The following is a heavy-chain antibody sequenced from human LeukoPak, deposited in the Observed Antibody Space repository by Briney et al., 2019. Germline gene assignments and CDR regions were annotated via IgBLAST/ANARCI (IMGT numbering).Heavy chain of an antibody. Sequence: PGGSLRLSCAASGFTFSSYAMSWVRQAPGKGLEWVSAISGSGGSTYYADSVKGRFTISRDNSKNTLYLQMNGLRAEDTAVYYCAKDQIMLGSSSFFDYWGQGTLVTVSS. CDR2: ISGSGGST. D-gene: IGHD6-6*01. J-gene: IGHJ4*02. V-gene: IGHV3-23*01. CDR3: AKDQIMLGSSSFFDY. CDR1: GFTFSSYA.